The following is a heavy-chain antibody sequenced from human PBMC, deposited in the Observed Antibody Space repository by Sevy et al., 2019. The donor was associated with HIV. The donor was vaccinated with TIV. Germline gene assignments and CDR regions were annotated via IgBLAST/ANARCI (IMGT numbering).Heavy chain of an antibody. Sequence: GGSLRLSCAASGFTFSNYAMHWVRQAPGKGLEWVAGISQDGSNKYYADSVKGRFTISRDNSKNTLFVQMNSLKAEDTAVYNCARDRSSNWMNYFFDYWGQGALVTVSS. V-gene: IGHV3-30*04. CDR2: ISQDGSNK. J-gene: IGHJ4*02. CDR3: ARDRSSNWMNYFFDY. D-gene: IGHD6-13*01. CDR1: GFTFSNYA.